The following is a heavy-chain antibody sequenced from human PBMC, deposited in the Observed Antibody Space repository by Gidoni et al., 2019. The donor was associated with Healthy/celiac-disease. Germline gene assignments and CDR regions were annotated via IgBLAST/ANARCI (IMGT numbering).Heavy chain of an antibody. CDR2: ISGSGGST. J-gene: IGHJ6*02. CDR1: GFTFSSYA. D-gene: IGHD2-15*01. CDR3: ALGIVVVVAANGMDV. V-gene: IGHV3-23*01. Sequence: EVQLLESGGGLVQPGGSLRLSCAASGFTFSSYAMSWVRQAPGKGLEWVSAISGSGGSTYYADSVKGRFTISRDNSKNTLYLQMNSLRAEDTAVYYCALGIVVVVAANGMDVWGQGTTVTVSS.